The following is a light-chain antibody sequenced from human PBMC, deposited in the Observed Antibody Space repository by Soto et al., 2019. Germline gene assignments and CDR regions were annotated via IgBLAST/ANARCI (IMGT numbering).Light chain of an antibody. CDR3: QQYNSYSPT. CDR2: KAS. CDR1: QSISSW. Sequence: DIQMTQSPSTLSASVGDRVTITCRASQSISSWLAWYQQKPGRAPKLLLYKASTLESGVPSRFSGSGSGTEFTLTIGSLQPDDFSTQYCQQYNSYSPTFGRGTKVEFK. V-gene: IGKV1-5*03. J-gene: IGKJ1*01.